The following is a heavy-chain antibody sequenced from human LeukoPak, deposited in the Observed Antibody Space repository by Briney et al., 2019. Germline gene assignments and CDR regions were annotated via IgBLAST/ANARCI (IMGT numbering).Heavy chain of an antibody. Sequence: GGSLRLSCAASGFTFDDYAMHWVRQAPGKGLEWVSGISWNSGSIGYADSVKGRFTISRDNAKNSLYLQMNSLRAEDTALYYCAKIRPFANWYFDLWGRGTLVTVSS. CDR1: GFTFDDYA. V-gene: IGHV3-9*01. D-gene: IGHD2-21*01. CDR3: AKIRPFANWYFDL. J-gene: IGHJ2*01. CDR2: ISWNSGSI.